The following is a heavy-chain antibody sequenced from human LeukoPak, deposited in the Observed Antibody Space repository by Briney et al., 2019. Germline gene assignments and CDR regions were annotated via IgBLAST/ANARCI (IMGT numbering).Heavy chain of an antibody. CDR1: GFTVSSNY. D-gene: IGHD6-6*01. V-gene: IGHV3-66*01. Sequence: GGSLRLSCAASGFTVSSNYMSWVRQAPGKGLEWVSVIYSGGSTYYADSVKGRFTISRDNSKNTLYLQMNSLRAEDTAVYYCAKDLVRATGVDYWGQGTLVTVSS. CDR2: IYSGGST. CDR3: AKDLVRATGVDY. J-gene: IGHJ4*02.